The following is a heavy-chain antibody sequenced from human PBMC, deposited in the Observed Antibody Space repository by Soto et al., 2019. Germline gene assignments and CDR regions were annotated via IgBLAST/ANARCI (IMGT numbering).Heavy chain of an antibody. CDR1: GCTFSDYG. V-gene: IGHV1-18*01. Sequence: ASVKVSWKTAGCTFSDYGSSWVRQAPGQGLEWMGWISAKNGNTNFAQKFRGRVTMITDTSTNTVYMELRNLRLDDTAVYYCAREPPETPPDYWGQGTLVTVS. CDR2: ISAKNGNT. CDR3: AREPPETPPDY. J-gene: IGHJ4*02.